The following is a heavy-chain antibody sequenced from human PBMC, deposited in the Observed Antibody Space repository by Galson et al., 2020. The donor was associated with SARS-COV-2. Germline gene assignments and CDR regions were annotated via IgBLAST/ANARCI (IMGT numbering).Heavy chain of an antibody. V-gene: IGHV4-30-2*01. CDR2: ISHSGGT. CDR1: GTSISSGSYS. CDR3: ARLHYGEYAPEAFDI. J-gene: IGHJ3*02. Sequence: SETLSLTCAVSGTSISSGSYSWNWIRQPPGKGLEWIGYISHSGGTYYNPSLKSRFTISGDRSKNQFSLRLSSVTAADTAVYDCARLHYGEYAPEAFDIWGPGTRVTVAS. D-gene: IGHD4-17*01.